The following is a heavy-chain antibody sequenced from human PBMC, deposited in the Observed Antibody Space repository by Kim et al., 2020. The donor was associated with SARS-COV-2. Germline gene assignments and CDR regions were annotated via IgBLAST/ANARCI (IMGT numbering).Heavy chain of an antibody. V-gene: IGHV1-24*01. Sequence: VKVSCKVSGYTLTELSMHWVRQAPGKGLEWMGGFDPEDGETIYAQKFQGRVTMTEDTSTDTAYMELSSLRSEDTAVYYCATVWGEAYNWFDPWGQGTLVTVSS. CDR1: GYTLTELS. CDR3: ATVWGEAYNWFDP. J-gene: IGHJ5*02. CDR2: FDPEDGET. D-gene: IGHD3-10*01.